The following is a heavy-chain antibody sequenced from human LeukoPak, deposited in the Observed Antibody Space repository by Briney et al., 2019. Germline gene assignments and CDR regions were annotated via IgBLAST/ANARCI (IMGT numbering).Heavy chain of an antibody. D-gene: IGHD3-16*01. CDR1: GFTFSSYS. CDR2: ISSSSSTI. J-gene: IGHJ4*02. Sequence: PGGSLRLSCAASGFTFSSYSMNWVRQAPGKGLEWVSYISSSSSTIYYADSVKGRFTISRDNAKNSLYLQMNSLRAEDTAVYYCARDRGNYGDSWGQGTLVTVSS. CDR3: ARDRGNYGDS. V-gene: IGHV3-48*01.